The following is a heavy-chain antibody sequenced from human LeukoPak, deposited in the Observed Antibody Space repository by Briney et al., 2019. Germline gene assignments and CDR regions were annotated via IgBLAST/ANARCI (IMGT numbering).Heavy chain of an antibody. Sequence: PGGSLRLSCAASGFTFSSYGMSWVRQAPGKGLEWVANIKQDGSEKYYVDSVKGRFTISRDNAKNSLYLQMNSLRAEDTAVYYCAREGESGYVWGSYRNFDYWGQGTLVTVS. D-gene: IGHD3-16*02. V-gene: IGHV3-7*01. CDR3: AREGESGYVWGSYRNFDY. J-gene: IGHJ4*02. CDR2: IKQDGSEK. CDR1: GFTFSSYG.